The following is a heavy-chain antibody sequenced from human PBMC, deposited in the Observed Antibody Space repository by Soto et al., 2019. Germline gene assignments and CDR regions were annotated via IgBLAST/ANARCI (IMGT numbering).Heavy chain of an antibody. J-gene: IGHJ5*02. CDR1: GGSISSGGYS. Sequence: TLSLTCAVPGGSISSGGYSWSWIRQPPGKGLEWIGYIYHSGSTYYNPSLKSRVTISVDRSKNQFSLKLSSVTDADTAVYYCAREQPDRGDYQYNWFDPWGQGTLVTVSS. CDR2: IYHSGST. V-gene: IGHV4-30-2*01. D-gene: IGHD2-21*02. CDR3: AREQPDRGDYQYNWFDP.